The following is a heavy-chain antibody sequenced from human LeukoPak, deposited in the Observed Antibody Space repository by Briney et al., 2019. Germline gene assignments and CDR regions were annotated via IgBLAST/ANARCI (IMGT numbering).Heavy chain of an antibody. CDR1: GGSFSGYY. D-gene: IGHD3-22*01. CDR2: INHSGST. Sequence: SETLSLTCAVYGGSFSGYYWSWIRQPPGKGLEWIGEINHSGSTNYNPSLKSRVTISVDTSKNQFSLKLSSVTAADTAVYYCARGHYYDRLDGWFDPWGQGTLVTVSS. V-gene: IGHV4-34*01. J-gene: IGHJ5*02. CDR3: ARGHYYDRLDGWFDP.